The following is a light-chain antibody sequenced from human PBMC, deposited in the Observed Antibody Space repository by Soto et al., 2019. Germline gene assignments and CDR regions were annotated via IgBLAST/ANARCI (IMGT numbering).Light chain of an antibody. CDR1: QSVTTN. J-gene: IGKJ1*01. CDR2: GTS. Sequence: EIVITQSPATVSVSPGGRATLSCRATQSVTTNLAWYQQKPGQAPRLLIYGTSNRATGIPDRFSGSGSGTDFTLTISRLEPEDFAVYYCQQYGSSGTFGQGTKVDIK. V-gene: IGKV3-20*01. CDR3: QQYGSSGT.